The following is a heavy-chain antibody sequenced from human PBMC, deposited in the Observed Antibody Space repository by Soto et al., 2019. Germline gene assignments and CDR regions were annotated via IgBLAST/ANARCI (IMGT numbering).Heavy chain of an antibody. J-gene: IGHJ6*02. CDR2: INPKSGGT. CDR3: ARGDSTDCSNGVCSFFYNHDMDV. D-gene: IGHD2-8*01. Sequence: ASVKVSCKASGYSFTDYHIHWVRQAPGQGPEWLGRINPKSGGTSTAQKFQGWVTMTTDTSISTASMELTRLTSDDTAIYYCARGDSTDCSNGVCSFFYNHDMDVWGQGTTVTVSS. V-gene: IGHV1-2*04. CDR1: GYSFTDYH.